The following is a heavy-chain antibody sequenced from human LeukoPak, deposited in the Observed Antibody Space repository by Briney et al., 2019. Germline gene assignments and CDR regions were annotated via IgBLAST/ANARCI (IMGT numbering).Heavy chain of an antibody. Sequence: ASVKVSCKASGYTFTGYYMHWVRQAPGQGLEWMGWINPNSGGTNYAQKFQGRVTMTRDTSISTAYMELSRLRSDDTAVYYCARDLAAAGTLLYYYYYMDVWGKGTTVTASS. V-gene: IGHV1-2*02. J-gene: IGHJ6*03. CDR3: ARDLAAAGTLLYYYYYMDV. D-gene: IGHD6-13*01. CDR2: INPNSGGT. CDR1: GYTFTGYY.